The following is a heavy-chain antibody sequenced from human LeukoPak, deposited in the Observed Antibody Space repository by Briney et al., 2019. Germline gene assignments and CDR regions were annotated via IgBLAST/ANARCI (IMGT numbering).Heavy chain of an antibody. Sequence: GGSLRLSCAASGFTFSSYAMSWVRRAPGKGLEWVSAISGSGGSTYYADSVKGRFTISRDNSKNTLYLQMNSLRAEDTAVYYCANWILYDYVWGSYRPAPFDYWGQGTLVTVSS. CDR3: ANWILYDYVWGSYRPAPFDY. J-gene: IGHJ4*02. CDR2: ISGSGGST. V-gene: IGHV3-23*01. CDR1: GFTFSSYA. D-gene: IGHD3-16*02.